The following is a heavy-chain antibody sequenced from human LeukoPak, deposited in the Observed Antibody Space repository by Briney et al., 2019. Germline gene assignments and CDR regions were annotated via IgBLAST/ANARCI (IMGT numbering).Heavy chain of an antibody. CDR3: ARRFSGSGSSGGIDY. J-gene: IGHJ4*02. CDR2: ISYDGSNK. Sequence: GRSLRLSCAASGFTFSSYAMHWVRQAPGKGLEWVAVISYDGSNKYYADSVKGRFTISRDNSKNTLYLQMNSLRAEDTAVYYCARRFSGSGSSGGIDYWGRGTLVTVSS. V-gene: IGHV3-30*04. D-gene: IGHD3-10*01. CDR1: GFTFSSYA.